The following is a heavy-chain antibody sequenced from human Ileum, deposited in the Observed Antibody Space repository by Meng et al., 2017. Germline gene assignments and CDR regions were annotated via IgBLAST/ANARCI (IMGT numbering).Heavy chain of an antibody. Sequence: GQLKESGPRLGKPSGTLALTCAFSGTWWRWVRQPPGKGLEWIGEIFQSGRTNYNPSLKSRVTISIDKSKSQISLQLSAVTAADTAVYSCATSNDRDVYYLGYWGQGTLVTVSS. V-gene: IGHV4-4*02. D-gene: IGHD3-22*01. CDR1: GTW. CDR3: ATSNDRDVYYLGY. J-gene: IGHJ4*02. CDR2: IFQSGRT.